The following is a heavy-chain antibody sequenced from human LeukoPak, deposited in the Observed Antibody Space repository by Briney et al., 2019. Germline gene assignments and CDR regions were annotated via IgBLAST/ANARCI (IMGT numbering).Heavy chain of an antibody. Sequence: EASVKVSCKVSGYTLTELSMHWVRQAPGKGLEWRGGFDPEDGETIYAQKFQGRVTMTEDTSTDTAYMELSSLRSEDTAVYYCATSSITMVRGVIRYYYYYYMDDWGKGTTVTVSS. CDR1: GYTLTELS. D-gene: IGHD3-10*01. J-gene: IGHJ6*03. V-gene: IGHV1-24*01. CDR2: FDPEDGET. CDR3: ATSSITMVRGVIRYYYYYYMDD.